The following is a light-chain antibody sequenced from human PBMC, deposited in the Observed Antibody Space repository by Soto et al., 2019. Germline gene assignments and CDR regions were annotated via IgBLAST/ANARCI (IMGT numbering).Light chain of an antibody. CDR2: GVS. V-gene: IGKV3-15*01. Sequence: EIVMTQSPATLSVSPGERATLSCRASQSVAGNLAWYQQKPGQPPSLLIYGVSTRATGVPARFSGSGSETDFSLTISSLQIEDFALYYCQQSNNWPPLTFGGGTKVDIK. CDR1: QSVAGN. CDR3: QQSNNWPPLT. J-gene: IGKJ4*01.